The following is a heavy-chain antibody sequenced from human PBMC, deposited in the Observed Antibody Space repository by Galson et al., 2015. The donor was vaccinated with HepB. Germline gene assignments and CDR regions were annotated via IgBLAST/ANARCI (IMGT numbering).Heavy chain of an antibody. Sequence: SLRLSCAASGFTFSSYDMHWVRQATGKGLEWVSAIGTAGDTYYPGSVKGRFTISRENAKNSLYLQMNSLRAGDTAVYYCARGGYSGSPNPDAFDIWGQGTMVTVSS. CDR3: ARGGYSGSPNPDAFDI. D-gene: IGHD1-26*01. CDR2: IGTAGDT. CDR1: GFTFSSYD. J-gene: IGHJ3*02. V-gene: IGHV3-13*04.